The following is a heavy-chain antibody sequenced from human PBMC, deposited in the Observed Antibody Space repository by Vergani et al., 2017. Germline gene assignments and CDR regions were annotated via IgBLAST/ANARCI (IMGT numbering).Heavy chain of an antibody. CDR3: ARENSGHEVDY. Sequence: VQLVESGGGLVQPGGSLRLSCAASGFTFSDYYMSWIRQAPGKGLEWVSYISSSSSYTNYADSVKGRFTISRDNAKNSLYLQMNSLRAEDTAVYYCARENSGHEVDYWGQGTLVTVSS. V-gene: IGHV3-11*05. J-gene: IGHJ4*02. D-gene: IGHD5-12*01. CDR2: ISSSSSYT. CDR1: GFTFSDYY.